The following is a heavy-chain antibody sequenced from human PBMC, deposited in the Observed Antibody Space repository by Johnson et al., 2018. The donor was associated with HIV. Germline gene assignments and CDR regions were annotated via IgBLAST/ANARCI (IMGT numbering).Heavy chain of an antibody. CDR3: ARDRGYSSSSANAFDI. Sequence: VQLVESGGGLVQPGGSLRLSCAASGFTVSSNYMSWVRQAPGQGLEWVSVIYSGGSTYYADSVKGRFTISRDNSKNTLYLQMNSLRAEDTAVYYCARDRGYSSSSANAFDIWGQGTMVTVSS. D-gene: IGHD6-6*01. J-gene: IGHJ3*02. CDR1: GFTVSSNY. V-gene: IGHV3-66*02. CDR2: IYSGGST.